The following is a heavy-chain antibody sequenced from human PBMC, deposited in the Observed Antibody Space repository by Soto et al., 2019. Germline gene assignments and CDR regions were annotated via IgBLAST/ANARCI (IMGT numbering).Heavy chain of an antibody. J-gene: IGHJ3*01. D-gene: IGHD3-22*01. CDR2: IGIGSSTT. CDR1: GFTFRNYG. Sequence: GGSLRLSCAASGFTFRNYGMNWVRQAPGKGLEGVSYIGIGSSTTYYADSVKGRFTISRDNAKNSLYLQMNSLRAEDTAVYYCARDQLYYNDISGRPLNAFDVWGQGTMVTVSS. CDR3: ARDQLYYNDISGRPLNAFDV. V-gene: IGHV3-48*01.